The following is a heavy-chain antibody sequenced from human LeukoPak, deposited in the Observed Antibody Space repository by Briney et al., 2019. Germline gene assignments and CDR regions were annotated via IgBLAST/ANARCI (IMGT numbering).Heavy chain of an antibody. D-gene: IGHD3-3*01. CDR3: ARAIRFLEWFRLDY. J-gene: IGHJ4*02. V-gene: IGHV4-34*01. CDR1: GGSFSGYY. Sequence: SETLSLTCAVYGGSFSGYYWSWIRQPPGKGLEWIGEINHSGSTNYNPSLKSRVTISVDTSKNQFSLKLSSVTAADTAVYYCARAIRFLEWFRLDYWGQGTLVTVCS. CDR2: INHSGST.